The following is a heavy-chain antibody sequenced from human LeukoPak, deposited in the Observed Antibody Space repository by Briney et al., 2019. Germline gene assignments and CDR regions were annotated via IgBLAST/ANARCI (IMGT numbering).Heavy chain of an antibody. CDR1: GGSISSYY. V-gene: IGHV4-59*08. CDR3: ARLVFEWFGELSHNWFDP. D-gene: IGHD3-10*01. CDR2: IYYSGST. Sequence: SETLSPTCTVSGGSISSYYWSWIRQPPGKGLEWIGYIYYSGSTNYNPSLKSRVTISVDTSKNQFSVKLSSVTAADTAVYYCARLVFEWFGELSHNWFDPWGQGTLVTVSS. J-gene: IGHJ5*02.